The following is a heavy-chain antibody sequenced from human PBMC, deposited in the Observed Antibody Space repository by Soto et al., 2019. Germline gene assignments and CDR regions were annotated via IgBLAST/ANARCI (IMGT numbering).Heavy chain of an antibody. V-gene: IGHV1-69*06. J-gene: IGHJ2*01. Sequence: ASVKVSCKASGGTFSSYAISWVRQAPGQGLEWMGGIIPIFGTANYAQKFQGRVTITADKSTSTAYMELSSLRSEDTAVYYCASSTVSWYFDLWGRGTLVTVS. CDR2: IIPIFGTA. D-gene: IGHD4-17*01. CDR3: ASSTVSWYFDL. CDR1: GGTFSSYA.